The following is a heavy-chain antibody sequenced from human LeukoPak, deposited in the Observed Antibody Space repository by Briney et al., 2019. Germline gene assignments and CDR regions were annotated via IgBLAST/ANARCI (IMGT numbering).Heavy chain of an antibody. Sequence: PSETLSLTCTVSGGSISSYYWSWIRQPPGKGLEWIGYIYYSGSTNYNPSLKSRVTISVDTSKNQFSLKLSSVTAADTAVYYCARDYRGRHIVVVTGRFDPWGQGTLVTVSS. CDR1: GGSISSYY. CDR3: ARDYRGRHIVVVTGRFDP. D-gene: IGHD2-21*02. V-gene: IGHV4-59*01. J-gene: IGHJ5*02. CDR2: IYYSGST.